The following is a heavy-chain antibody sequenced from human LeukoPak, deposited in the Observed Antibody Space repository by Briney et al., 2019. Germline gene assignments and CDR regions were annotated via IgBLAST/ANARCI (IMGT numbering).Heavy chain of an antibody. J-gene: IGHJ4*02. V-gene: IGHV4-34*01. CDR3: ASSVPYSSGPDY. CDR1: GGSFSGYY. D-gene: IGHD6-19*01. CDR2: INHSGST. Sequence: SETLSLTCAVYGGSFSGYYWSWIRQPPGKGLEWIGEINHSGSTNYNPSLKSRVTISVDTSKNQFSLKLSSVTAADTAVYYCASSVPYSSGPDYWGQGTLVTVSS.